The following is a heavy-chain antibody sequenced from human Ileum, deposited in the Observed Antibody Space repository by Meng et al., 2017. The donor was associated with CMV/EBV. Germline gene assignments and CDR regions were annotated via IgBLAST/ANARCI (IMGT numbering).Heavy chain of an antibody. CDR2: IKSDGTGI. D-gene: IGHD7-27*01. J-gene: IGHJ4*02. CDR1: GFTFSNYW. CDR3: TRDYWGIPDY. Sequence: VQLVEAGGGLTQPGGSLRLSCAASGFTFSNYWMQWVRQVPGKGLVWVSRIKSDGTGITDVDSVKGRFTISRDNAKNTLYLQMTNLRVDDTAVYYCTRDYWGIPDYWGQGTLVTVSS. V-gene: IGHV3-74*01.